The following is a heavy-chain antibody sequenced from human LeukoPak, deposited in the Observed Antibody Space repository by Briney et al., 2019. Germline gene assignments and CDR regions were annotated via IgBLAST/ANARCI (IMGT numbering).Heavy chain of an antibody. CDR1: GGTFSSYA. CDR2: IIPIFGTA. V-gene: IGHV1-69*13. Sequence: SVTVSCKASGGTFSSYAISWVRQAPGQGLEWMGGIIPIFGTANYAQKFQGRVTITADESTSTAYMELSSLRSEDTAVYYCARGPLSGRIAAAGYFDYWGQGTLVTVSS. J-gene: IGHJ4*02. CDR3: ARGPLSGRIAAAGYFDY. D-gene: IGHD6-13*01.